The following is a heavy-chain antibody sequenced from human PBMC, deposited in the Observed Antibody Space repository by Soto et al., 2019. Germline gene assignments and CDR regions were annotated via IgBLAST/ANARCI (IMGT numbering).Heavy chain of an antibody. D-gene: IGHD5-12*01. V-gene: IGHV1-69*13. J-gene: IGHJ4*02. Sequence: SVKVSCKASGGTFSSYAISWVPQAPGQGLELMGGIIPIFGTANYAQKFKGRVTITADESTSTAYMELSSLRSEDTAVYYCASGYDFPLEYWGQGTMVTVSS. CDR2: IIPIFGTA. CDR3: ASGYDFPLEY. CDR1: GGTFSSYA.